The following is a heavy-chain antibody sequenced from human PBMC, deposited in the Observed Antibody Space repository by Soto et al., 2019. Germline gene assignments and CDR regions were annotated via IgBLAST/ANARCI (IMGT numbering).Heavy chain of an antibody. Sequence: GGSLRLSCATSGFTFSRSGIHWVRQAPGEGLEWVAVIWPDGSEKYYSDSVRGRLTISRDNSQNTVYLEMNSLRAEDTGVYYCARDEDSGVATTGFDYWGQGTLVTVSS. CDR3: ARDEDSGVATTGFDY. D-gene: IGHD5-12*01. J-gene: IGHJ4*02. V-gene: IGHV3-33*01. CDR1: GFTFSRSG. CDR2: IWPDGSEK.